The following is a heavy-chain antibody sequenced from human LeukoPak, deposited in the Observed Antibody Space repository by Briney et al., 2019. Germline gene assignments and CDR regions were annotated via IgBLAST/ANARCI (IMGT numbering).Heavy chain of an antibody. CDR3: AKDHLRWVPAASFDY. J-gene: IGHJ4*02. D-gene: IGHD2-2*01. CDR1: GGTFSSYA. Sequence: GASVKVSCKASGGTFSSYAIGWVRQAPGQGLEWMGRIIPILGIANYAQKFQGRVTITADKSTSTAYMELSSLRSEDTAVYYCAKDHLRWVPAASFDYWGQGTLVTVSS. V-gene: IGHV1-69*04. CDR2: IIPILGIA.